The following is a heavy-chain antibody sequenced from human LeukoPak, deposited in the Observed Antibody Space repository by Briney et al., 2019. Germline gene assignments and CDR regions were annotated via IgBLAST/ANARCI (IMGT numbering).Heavy chain of an antibody. V-gene: IGHV3-11*04. CDR2: ISSSGSTI. J-gene: IGHJ4*02. CDR3: AKSDSSGYPVD. Sequence: GGSLRLSCEASGFTFSDYYMSWIRQAPGKGLEWVSYISSSGSTIYYADSVKGRFTVSRVNSKNTLYLQMNSLRAEDTAVYYCAKSDSSGYPVDWGQGTLVTVSS. D-gene: IGHD3-22*01. CDR1: GFTFSDYY.